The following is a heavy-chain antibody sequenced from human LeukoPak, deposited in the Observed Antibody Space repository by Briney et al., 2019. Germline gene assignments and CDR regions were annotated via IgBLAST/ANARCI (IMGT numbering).Heavy chain of an antibody. CDR2: ISSSSSSYI. D-gene: IGHD3-10*01. Sequence: GGSLRLSCAASGFTFSSYSMNWVRQAPGKGLEWVSSISSSSSSYIYYADSVKGRFTISRDNAKNSLYLQMNSLRAEDTAVYYCARTYYYDSESDNWFDPWGQGTLVTVSS. CDR1: GFTFSSYS. V-gene: IGHV3-21*01. CDR3: ARTYYYDSESDNWFDP. J-gene: IGHJ5*02.